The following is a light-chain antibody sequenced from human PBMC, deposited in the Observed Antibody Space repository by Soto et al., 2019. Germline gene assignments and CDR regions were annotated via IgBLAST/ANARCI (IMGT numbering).Light chain of an antibody. CDR2: DVS. CDR1: NSDVGGYNY. V-gene: IGLV2-14*01. Sequence: QSALTQPRSVSGSPGQSVTISCTGANSDVGGYNYVSWYQQHPGKAPKVMIYDVSNRPSGVSNRFSGSKSGNTASLTISGLQAEDEADYYCSSYTSSSTRVFGGGTKVTVL. CDR3: SSYTSSSTRV. J-gene: IGLJ3*02.